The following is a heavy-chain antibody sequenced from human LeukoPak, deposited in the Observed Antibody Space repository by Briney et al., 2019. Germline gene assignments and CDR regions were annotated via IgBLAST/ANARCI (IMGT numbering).Heavy chain of an antibody. V-gene: IGHV3-30*18. Sequence: GGSLRLSCAASGFTFSSYGMHWVRQAPGKGREWVSVISYDGSNKYYAYSVNGRFTISRENSKNTLYLQMNSLTDEDKDVYYCAKFDGVQLWLPSYYYYLDVWGKGTTVTVSS. CDR2: ISYDGSNK. CDR1: GFTFSSYG. D-gene: IGHD5-18*01. J-gene: IGHJ6*03. CDR3: AKFDGVQLWLPSYYYYLDV.